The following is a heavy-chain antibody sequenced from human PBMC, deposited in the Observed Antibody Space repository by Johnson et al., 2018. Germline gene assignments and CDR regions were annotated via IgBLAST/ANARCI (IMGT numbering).Heavy chain of an antibody. CDR3: VRSRGYTYGPFDY. D-gene: IGHD5-18*01. CDR2: INPSGGST. Sequence: QVQLVQSGAEVKKPGASVKVSCKASGYTFSSYYMHWVRQAPGHGLEWRGRINPSGGSTSYAQRFQGRVTMTRDTATSTVYMELSSLRSEDTAVYFCVRSRGYTYGPFDYWGQGTLVTVSS. CDR1: GYTFSSYY. V-gene: IGHV1-46*01. J-gene: IGHJ4*02.